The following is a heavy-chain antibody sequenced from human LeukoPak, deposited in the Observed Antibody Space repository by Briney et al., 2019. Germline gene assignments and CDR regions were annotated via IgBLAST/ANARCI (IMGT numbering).Heavy chain of an antibody. J-gene: IGHJ4*02. V-gene: IGHV4-59*01. Sequence: SETLSLTCTVSGGSISSYYWNWIRQPPGKGLEWIGYIYYSGSTNYNPSLKSRVTISVDTSKNQFSLKLSSVTAADTAIYYCARARGYSYAYDYWGQGTLVTVSS. CDR2: IYYSGST. CDR1: GGSISSYY. D-gene: IGHD5-18*01. CDR3: ARARGYSYAYDY.